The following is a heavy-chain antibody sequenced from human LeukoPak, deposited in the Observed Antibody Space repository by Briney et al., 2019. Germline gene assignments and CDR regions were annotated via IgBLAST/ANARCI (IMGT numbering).Heavy chain of an antibody. D-gene: IGHD2-15*01. CDR1: GGSISSYC. J-gene: IGHJ4*02. V-gene: IGHV4-59*08. Sequence: PSETLSLTGTVSGGSISSYCWSWIRQPPGKGLEWIGHIYYSGSTNCNPSLMSRVTISVDTSKNQFSLKLSSVTAADTAVYYCARFVGAAFDYWGQGTLVTVSS. CDR3: ARFVGAAFDY. CDR2: IYYSGST.